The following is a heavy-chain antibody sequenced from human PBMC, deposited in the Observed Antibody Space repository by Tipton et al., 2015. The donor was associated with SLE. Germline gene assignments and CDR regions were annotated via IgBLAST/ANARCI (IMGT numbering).Heavy chain of an antibody. CDR2: MFYSGST. D-gene: IGHD4-17*01. J-gene: IGHJ4*02. CDR1: GAYINSNTYY. CDR3: AKDYNHDNADYN. Sequence: TLSLTCTVSGAYINSNTYYWGWIRQPPGKGLEWIGSMFYSGSTYYNPSLKSRVTISVDKSKNQFSLKLSSVTVADTAVYYCAKDYNHDNADYNWGQGTLVIVSS. V-gene: IGHV4-39*07.